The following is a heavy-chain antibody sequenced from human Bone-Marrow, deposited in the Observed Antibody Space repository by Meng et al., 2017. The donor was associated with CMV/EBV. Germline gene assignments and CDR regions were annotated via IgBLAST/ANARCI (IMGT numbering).Heavy chain of an antibody. D-gene: IGHD3-3*01. CDR1: GYTFTSYD. Sequence: ASVKVSCKASGYTFTSYDINGVRQATGQGLEWMGWMNPNSGNTGYAQKFQGRVTITSNTSISTAYMELTSLRSEDTAAYYCARGTFWVMIFGVGIKNGMDVWGQGTTVTVSS. J-gene: IGHJ6*02. CDR3: ARGTFWVMIFGVGIKNGMDV. V-gene: IGHV1-8*03. CDR2: MNPNSGNT.